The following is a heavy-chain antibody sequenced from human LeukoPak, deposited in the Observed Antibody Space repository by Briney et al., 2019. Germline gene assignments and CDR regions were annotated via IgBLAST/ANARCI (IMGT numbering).Heavy chain of an antibody. Sequence: SETLSLTCGVSGGSISGYHWSWIRQTPGKGLEWIGHIYYSGTTYYNPSLESRLTISIDTSKSQFSLKLSSVTAADTAIYFCARYEESGRNHHYLDVWGKGTTVIVSS. J-gene: IGHJ6*03. CDR1: GGSISGYH. V-gene: IGHV4-59*01. D-gene: IGHD1-14*01. CDR2: IYYSGTT. CDR3: ARYEESGRNHHYLDV.